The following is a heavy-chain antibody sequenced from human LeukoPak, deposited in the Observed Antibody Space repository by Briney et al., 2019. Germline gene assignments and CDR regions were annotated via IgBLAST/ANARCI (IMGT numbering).Heavy chain of an antibody. V-gene: IGHV3-33*01. J-gene: IGHJ4*02. CDR3: ARDWGSGDSYYFDY. D-gene: IGHD3-10*01. Sequence: GGSLRLSCAASGFTFSSYGMHWVRQAPGKGLERVAVIWYDGSNKYYADSVKGRFTISRDNSKNTLYLQMNSLRAEDTAVYYCARDWGSGDSYYFDYWGQGTLVTVSS. CDR1: GFTFSSYG. CDR2: IWYDGSNK.